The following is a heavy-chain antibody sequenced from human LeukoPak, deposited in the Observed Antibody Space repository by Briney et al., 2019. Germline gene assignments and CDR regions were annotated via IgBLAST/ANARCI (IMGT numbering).Heavy chain of an antibody. CDR1: GFTFSSYW. CDR3: AKDSYYYGSGSHY. Sequence: GGSLRLSCAASGFTFSSYWMHWVRQAPGKGLEWVSAISGSGGSTYYADSVKGRFTISRDNSKNTLYLQMNSLRAEDTAVYYCAKDSYYYGSGSHYWGQGTLVTVSS. D-gene: IGHD3-10*01. V-gene: IGHV3-23*01. CDR2: ISGSGGST. J-gene: IGHJ4*02.